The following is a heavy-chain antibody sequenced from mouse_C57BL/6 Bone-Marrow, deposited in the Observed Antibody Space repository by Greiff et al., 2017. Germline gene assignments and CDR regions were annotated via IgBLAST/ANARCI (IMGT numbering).Heavy chain of an antibody. CDR1: GYTFTSYW. J-gene: IGHJ2*01. D-gene: IGHD2-5*01. V-gene: IGHV1-52*01. CDR3: ARDSNYRFDY. CDR2: IDPSDSET. Sequence: QVQLQQPGAELVRPGSSVKLSCKASGYTFTSYWMHWVQQRPIQGLEWIGNIDPSDSETPYNQKFKDKATLTVDKSSSTAYMQLSSLTSEDSAVYYCARDSNYRFDYWGQGTTLTVSS.